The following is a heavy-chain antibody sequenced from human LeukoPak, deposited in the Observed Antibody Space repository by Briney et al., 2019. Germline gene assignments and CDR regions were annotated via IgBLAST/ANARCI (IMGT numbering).Heavy chain of an antibody. CDR3: ARDLNSSGWPYYYYGMDV. D-gene: IGHD6-19*01. V-gene: IGHV4-59*12. CDR2: IYYSGST. CDR1: GGSISSYY. J-gene: IGHJ6*02. Sequence: SETLSLTCTVSGGSISSYYWSWIRQPPGKGLEWIGYIYYSGSTNYNPSLKSRVTISVDTSKNQFSLKLSSVTAADTAVHYCARDLNSSGWPYYYYGMDVWGQGTTVTVSS.